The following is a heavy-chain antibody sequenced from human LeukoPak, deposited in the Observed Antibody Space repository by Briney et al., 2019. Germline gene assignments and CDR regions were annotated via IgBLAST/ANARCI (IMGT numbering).Heavy chain of an antibody. CDR2: INTYDAST. V-gene: IGHV1-18*01. J-gene: IGHJ4*02. CDR3: ARAVPATSAYFGELDS. D-gene: IGHD3-22*01. CDR1: GYNFRGYA. Sequence: GASVKVSCKASGYNFRGYAITWVRQAPGQGLEWMGWINTYDASTDQAEKLQGRVIMTADTSTNTAYMELRRLRSDDTAVYYCARAVPATSAYFGELDSWGQGTLVTVSS.